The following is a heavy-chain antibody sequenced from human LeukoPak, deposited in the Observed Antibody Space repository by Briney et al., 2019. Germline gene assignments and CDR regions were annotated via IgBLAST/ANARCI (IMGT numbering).Heavy chain of an antibody. J-gene: IGHJ4*02. CDR3: ARSPSGYRFDY. CDR2: VYYSGST. D-gene: IGHD3-22*01. Sequence: SETLSLTCTVSGDSGSRGSFFWTWIRQPPGKGLEWNGYVYYSGSTNYNPSLKSRVTISLDTSKNQFSLKLTSVTAADTAVYYCARSPSGYRFDYWGQGTLVTVSS. CDR1: GDSGSRGSFF. V-gene: IGHV4-61*01.